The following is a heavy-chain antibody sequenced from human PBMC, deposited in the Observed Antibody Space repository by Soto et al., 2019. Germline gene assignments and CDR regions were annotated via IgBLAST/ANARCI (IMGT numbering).Heavy chain of an antibody. Sequence: QVQLVQSGTEVKKPGASVKVSCKASGYTFNSYGISWVRQAPGQGLEWMGWISPYDDNTNYAQNLQGRVTMTKDTSTRTAYMELRSLRSDDTAVYYCARGGYYDSSGSRNYHYYGMDAWGQGTTVTVS. D-gene: IGHD3-22*01. J-gene: IGHJ6*02. CDR1: GYTFNSYG. CDR3: ARGGYYDSSGSRNYHYYGMDA. CDR2: ISPYDDNT. V-gene: IGHV1-18*01.